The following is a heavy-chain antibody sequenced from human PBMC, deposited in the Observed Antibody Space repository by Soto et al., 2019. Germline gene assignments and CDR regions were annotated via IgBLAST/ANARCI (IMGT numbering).Heavy chain of an antibody. J-gene: IGHJ5*02. Sequence: QVQLVESGGGVVQPGRSLRLSCAASGLTFSNYAMYWVRQAPGKGLEWVAVISYDGSNKYYADSVKGRFTISRDNSKNXLYLQMNSLRAEDTAVYYCAKSGLSSSSVFHWFDPWGQGTLVTVSS. CDR2: ISYDGSNK. CDR3: AKSGLSSSSVFHWFDP. V-gene: IGHV3-30*18. D-gene: IGHD6-6*01. CDR1: GLTFSNYA.